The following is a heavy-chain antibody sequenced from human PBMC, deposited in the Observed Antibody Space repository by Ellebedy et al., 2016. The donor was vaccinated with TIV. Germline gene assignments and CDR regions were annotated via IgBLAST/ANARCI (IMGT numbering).Heavy chain of an antibody. D-gene: IGHD2/OR15-2a*01. Sequence: GESLKISCVGSGFTFTNSWMSWVRRVPGKGLLWVSHIGSDGSYTGYADSVKGRFTISRNNAKNTLYLQMSRLRAEDTALYYCVRGGDSYFTDWGQGTLVTVSS. J-gene: IGHJ4*02. CDR1: GFTFTNSW. CDR2: IGSDGSYT. CDR3: VRGGDSYFTD. V-gene: IGHV3-74*01.